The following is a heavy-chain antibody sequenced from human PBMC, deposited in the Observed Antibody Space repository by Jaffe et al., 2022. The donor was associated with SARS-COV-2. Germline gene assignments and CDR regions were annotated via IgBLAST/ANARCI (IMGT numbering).Heavy chain of an antibody. CDR2: IYSGGST. J-gene: IGHJ6*02. Sequence: EVQLVESGGGLIQPGGSLRLSCAASGFTVSSNYMSWVRQAPGKGLEWVSVIYSGGSTYYADSVKGRFTISRDNSKNTLYLQMNSLRAEDTAVYYCARSPYNWNYNGMDVWGQGTTVTVSS. V-gene: IGHV3-53*01. CDR1: GFTVSSNY. CDR3: ARSPYNWNYNGMDV. D-gene: IGHD1-7*01.